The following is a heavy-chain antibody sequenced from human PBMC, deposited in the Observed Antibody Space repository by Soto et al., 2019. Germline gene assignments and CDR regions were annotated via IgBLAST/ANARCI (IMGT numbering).Heavy chain of an antibody. CDR1: GFSLSTSGVG. V-gene: IGHV2-5*02. CDR3: AHFSSYYSCGQGVDI. D-gene: IGHD3-10*01. J-gene: IGHJ3*02. Sequence: QITLKESGPTLVKPTQTLTLTCTFSGFSLSTSGVGVGWLRQPPGKALEWLALIYWDDDKRYSPSLKSRLTTTKDTSKTQVVLTMNNMDPVDTTTCYCAHFSSYYSCGQGVDIWGQGTMVTVSS. CDR2: IYWDDDK.